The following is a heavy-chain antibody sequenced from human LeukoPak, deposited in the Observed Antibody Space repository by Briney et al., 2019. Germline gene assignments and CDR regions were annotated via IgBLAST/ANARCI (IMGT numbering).Heavy chain of an antibody. D-gene: IGHD3-10*01. V-gene: IGHV3-30*02. Sequence: PGGSLRLSCAASGFTFSSYGTHWVRQAPGKGLEWVAFIRYDGSNKYYADSVKGRFTISRDNSKNTLYLQMNSLRAEDTAVYYCAKDRITMVRGNYYGMDVWGQGTTVTVSS. CDR2: IRYDGSNK. CDR3: AKDRITMVRGNYYGMDV. CDR1: GFTFSSYG. J-gene: IGHJ6*02.